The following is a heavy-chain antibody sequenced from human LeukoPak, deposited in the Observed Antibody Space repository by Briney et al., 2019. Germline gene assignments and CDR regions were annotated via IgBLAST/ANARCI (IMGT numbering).Heavy chain of an antibody. D-gene: IGHD5-12*01. CDR3: ARNPVATIGGYFDY. Sequence: GASVKVSCKASGYTFTGYYMHWVRQAPGQGLEWMGWINPNSGGTNYAQKFQGRVTMTRDTSISTAYMELSRLRSDDTAVYYCARNPVATIGGYFDYWGQGTLVTVSS. J-gene: IGHJ4*02. V-gene: IGHV1-2*02. CDR2: INPNSGGT. CDR1: GYTFTGYY.